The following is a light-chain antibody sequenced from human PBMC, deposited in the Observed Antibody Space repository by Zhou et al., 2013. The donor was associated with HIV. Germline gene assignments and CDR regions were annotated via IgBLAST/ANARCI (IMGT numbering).Light chain of an antibody. Sequence: EIVMTQSPGTLSVSPGERATLSCRASQSVSSGHLVWYQQKPGQAPRLLIYGESRRAIGIPDRFSGSGSGTDFTLTISKLDPEDFAVYYCQQYDSSIPTFGQGTKVEIK. J-gene: IGKJ1*01. V-gene: IGKV3-20*01. CDR2: GES. CDR1: QSVSSGH. CDR3: QQYDSSIPT.